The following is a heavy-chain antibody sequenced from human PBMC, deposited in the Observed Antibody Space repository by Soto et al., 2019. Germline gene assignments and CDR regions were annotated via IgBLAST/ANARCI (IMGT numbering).Heavy chain of an antibody. CDR2: TYYRSKWYN. Sequence: QVQLQQSGPGLVKPSQTLSLTCAISGDSVSSNSAAWNWIRQSPSRGLEWLGRTYYRSKWYNDYAVSVKSRITIDPDTSKNQFSLRLNSVTPEDTAVYYCARGGGYRGYGPFDYWGQGTLVTVSS. CDR3: ARGGGYRGYGPFDY. J-gene: IGHJ4*02. V-gene: IGHV6-1*01. CDR1: GDSVSSNSAA. D-gene: IGHD5-12*01.